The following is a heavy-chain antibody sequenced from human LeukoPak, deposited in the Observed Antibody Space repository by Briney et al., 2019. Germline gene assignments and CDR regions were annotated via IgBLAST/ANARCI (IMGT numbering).Heavy chain of an antibody. V-gene: IGHV1-18*01. CDR3: AKNYYNNGRFPEYYFDF. CDR2: ISTYNGDT. J-gene: IGHJ4*02. CDR1: GYIFTHYA. Sequence: GASVTVSCRTSGYIFTHYALIWVRQAPGQGLEWVGWISTYNGDTKYSPKFEDRVTMTMDTSTTTASLEVKSLRSDDTAVYFCAKNYYNNGRFPEYYFDFWGQGTLVTVSS. D-gene: IGHD1-14*01.